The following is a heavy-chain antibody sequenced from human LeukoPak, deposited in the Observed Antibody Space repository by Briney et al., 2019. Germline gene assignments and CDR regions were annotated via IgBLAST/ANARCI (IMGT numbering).Heavy chain of an antibody. Sequence: GGSLRLSCAASGFTFRNYGMHWVRQATGKGLEWVSFIWSDGNNRFYADSVKGRFTISRDNSKNMLYLQMDTLRAGGTALYYCAKDPGASVSGFHMDVWGKGTTVIVSS. CDR3: AKDPGASVSGFHMDV. V-gene: IGHV3-30*02. CDR2: IWSDGNNR. D-gene: IGHD2-8*02. CDR1: GFTFRNYG. J-gene: IGHJ6*03.